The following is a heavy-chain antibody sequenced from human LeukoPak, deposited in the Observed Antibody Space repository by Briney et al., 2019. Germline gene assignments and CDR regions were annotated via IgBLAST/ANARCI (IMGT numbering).Heavy chain of an antibody. Sequence: GGSRRLSCPASGSTFSTYSMNWVGQAPGKGREWFSSISSSSSYIYYADSVKGRFTISRDNAKNSLYLQMNSLRAEDTAVYYCARGAYGDYEFDYWGQGTLVTVSS. J-gene: IGHJ4*02. D-gene: IGHD4-17*01. CDR3: ARGAYGDYEFDY. V-gene: IGHV3-21*01. CDR2: ISSSSSYI. CDR1: GSTFSTYS.